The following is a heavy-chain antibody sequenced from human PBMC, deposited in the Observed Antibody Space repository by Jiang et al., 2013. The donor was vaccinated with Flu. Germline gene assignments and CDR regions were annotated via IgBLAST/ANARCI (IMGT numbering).Heavy chain of an antibody. CDR1: GYTFTSYY. J-gene: IGHJ4*02. Sequence: GAEVKKPGASVKVSCKASGYTFTSYYMHWVRQAPGQGLEWMGIINPSGGSTSYAQKFQGRVTMTRDTSTSTVYMELSSLRSEDTAVYYCARDEQQLGPRXAHFDYWGQGTLVTVSS. CDR3: ARDEQQLGPRXAHFDY. D-gene: IGHD6-13*01. V-gene: IGHV1-46*01. CDR2: INPSGGST.